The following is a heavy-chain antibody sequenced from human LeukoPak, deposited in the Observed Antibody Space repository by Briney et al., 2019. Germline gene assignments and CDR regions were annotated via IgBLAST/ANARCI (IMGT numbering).Heavy chain of an antibody. CDR3: ARLPVDTAMVLH. V-gene: IGHV3-21*01. D-gene: IGHD5-18*01. CDR2: ISSSSSYI. Sequence: GGSLRLSCAAPGFTFSSYSMNWVRQAPGKGLEWVSSISSSSSYIYYADSVKGRFTISRDNAKNSLYLQMNSLRAEDTAVYYCARLPVDTAMVLHWGQGTLVTVSS. J-gene: IGHJ4*02. CDR1: GFTFSSYS.